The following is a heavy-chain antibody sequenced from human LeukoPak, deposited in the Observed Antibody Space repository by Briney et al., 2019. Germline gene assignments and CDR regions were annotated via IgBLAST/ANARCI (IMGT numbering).Heavy chain of an antibody. CDR2: ISYDGSNK. V-gene: IGHV3-30*18. CDR1: GFTFSNAW. Sequence: PGGSLRLSCAASGFTFSNAWMSWVRQAPGKGLEWVAVISYDGSNKYYADSVKGRFTISRDNSKNTLYLQMNSLRAEDTAVYYCAKGDSAYCSSTSCYAFDIWGQGTMVTVSS. CDR3: AKGDSAYCSSTSCYAFDI. J-gene: IGHJ3*02. D-gene: IGHD2-2*01.